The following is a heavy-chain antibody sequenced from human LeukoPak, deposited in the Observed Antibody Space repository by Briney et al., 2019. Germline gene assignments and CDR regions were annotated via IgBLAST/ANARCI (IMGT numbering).Heavy chain of an antibody. V-gene: IGHV3-53*01. CDR1: GFSVTSQH. Sequence: PGGSLRLSCAASGFSVTSQHMNWVRQAPGKGLEGVSVIYSGGSIYYADSVKGRFTISRDNSKNTLFLQINKLRAEDPAVYYCAKDGTGTDAFDMWGQGTMVTVSS. CDR2: IYSGGSI. D-gene: IGHD1-1*01. CDR3: AKDGTGTDAFDM. J-gene: IGHJ3*02.